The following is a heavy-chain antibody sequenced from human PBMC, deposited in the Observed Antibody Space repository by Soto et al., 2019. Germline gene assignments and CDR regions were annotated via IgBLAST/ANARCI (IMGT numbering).Heavy chain of an antibody. D-gene: IGHD2-2*01. Sequence: SVRVSCKASGGTFSSYAISWVRQAPGQGLEWMGGIIPIFGTANYAQKFQGRVTITADKSTSTAYMELSSLRSEDTAVYYCGTYRNQGDAFDIWGQGTMVTVSS. V-gene: IGHV1-69*06. CDR2: IIPIFGTA. J-gene: IGHJ3*02. CDR1: GGTFSSYA. CDR3: GTYRNQGDAFDI.